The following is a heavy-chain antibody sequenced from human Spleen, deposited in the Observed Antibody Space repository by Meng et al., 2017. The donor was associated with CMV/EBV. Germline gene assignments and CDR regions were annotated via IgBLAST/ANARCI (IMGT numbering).Heavy chain of an antibody. CDR1: GGSFSDYL. CDR2: INHSGST. J-gene: IGHJ6*02. Sequence: GSLRLSCAVYGGSFSDYLWTWIRQSPGKGLEWIGEINHSGSTNYNPSLKSRVTISVDTSKNQFSLKLSSVTAADTAVYYCARVRVAGTLYYYYYGMDVWGQGTTVTVSS. D-gene: IGHD6-19*01. V-gene: IGHV4-34*01. CDR3: ARVRVAGTLYYYYYGMDV.